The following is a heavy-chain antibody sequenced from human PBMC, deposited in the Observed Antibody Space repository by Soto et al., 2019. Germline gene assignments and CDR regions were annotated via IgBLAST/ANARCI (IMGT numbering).Heavy chain of an antibody. D-gene: IGHD3-10*01. V-gene: IGHV3-23*01. Sequence: GGSLRLSCAASGFTFSSYAMSWVRQAPGKGLEWVSGISDSGGSTYYADSVKGRFTISRDNSKNMLYLQMDSLRAEDTAVYYCAKGTYYYGSAPYYFDYWGQGTLVTVSS. CDR1: GFTFSSYA. CDR3: AKGTYYYGSAPYYFDY. J-gene: IGHJ4*02. CDR2: ISDSGGST.